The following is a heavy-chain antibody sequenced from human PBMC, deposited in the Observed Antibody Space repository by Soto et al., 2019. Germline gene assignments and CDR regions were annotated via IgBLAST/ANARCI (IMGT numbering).Heavy chain of an antibody. V-gene: IGHV4-39*01. CDR1: GGSISISNSY. CDR3: ARRRRDGYNYPFDY. D-gene: IGHD5-12*01. Sequence: SETLSLTCSVSGGSISISNSYWGWVRQSPGRGLEWIGSLYSGRIAYYNPSLKSRVTISVDTSKNQFSLKLGSVTAADTAVYYCARRRRDGYNYPFDYWGQGTLVTVSS. CDR2: LYSGRIA. J-gene: IGHJ4*02.